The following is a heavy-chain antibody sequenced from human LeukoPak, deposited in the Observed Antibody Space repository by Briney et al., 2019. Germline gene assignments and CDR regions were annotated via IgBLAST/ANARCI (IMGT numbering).Heavy chain of an antibody. CDR3: ARDLESYNSGGYYFGY. D-gene: IGHD3-22*01. V-gene: IGHV3-21*01. J-gene: IGHJ4*02. Sequence: GGSLRLSCAASGSTFSSYSMNWVRQAPGTGLEWVASISTSASYKDYADSVKGRFTISRDNAKNSLYLQMNSLRAEDTAVYYCARDLESYNSGGYYFGYWGQGILVTVSS. CDR2: ISTSASYK. CDR1: GSTFSSYS.